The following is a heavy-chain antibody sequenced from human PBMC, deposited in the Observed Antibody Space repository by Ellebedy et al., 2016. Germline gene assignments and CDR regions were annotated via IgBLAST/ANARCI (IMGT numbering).Heavy chain of an antibody. CDR1: GFTFSSYA. J-gene: IGHJ3*02. V-gene: IGHV3-23*01. D-gene: IGHD1-26*01. CDR2: ISGSGGST. Sequence: GESLKISXAASGFTFSSYAMSWVRQAPGKGLEWVSAISGSGGSTYYADSVKGRFTISRDNSKNTLYLQMNSLRAEDTAVYYCAKGTWSYADAFDIWGQGTMVTVSS. CDR3: AKGTWSYADAFDI.